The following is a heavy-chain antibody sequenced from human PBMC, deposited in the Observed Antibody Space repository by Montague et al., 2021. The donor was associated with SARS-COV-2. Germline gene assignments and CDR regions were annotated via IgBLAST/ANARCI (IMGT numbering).Heavy chain of an antibody. Sequence: SVKVSCKVSGYTLTELSMHWVRQAPGKGLEWMGGFDPEDGEPIYXQKXKGIVTMTEDTSTDTAYMELSSLRSEDTAVYYCATVAPLRYFDWFVYWGQGTLVTVSS. D-gene: IGHD3-9*01. V-gene: IGHV1-24*01. CDR1: GYTLTELS. J-gene: IGHJ5*01. CDR3: ATVAPLRYFDWFVY. CDR2: FDPEDGEP.